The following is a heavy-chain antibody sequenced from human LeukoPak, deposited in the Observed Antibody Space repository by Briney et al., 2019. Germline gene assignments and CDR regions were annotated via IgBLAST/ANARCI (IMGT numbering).Heavy chain of an antibody. V-gene: IGHV4-34*01. D-gene: IGHD2-15*01. Sequence: SETLSLTCAVYGASFSGYYWSWIRQPPGKGLEWIGEINHSGSTNYNPSLKSRVFISVDTSKNQFSLKLSSVTAADTAVYYCARGYCSGGSCYRLIEAFDIWGQGTMVTVSS. CDR1: GASFSGYY. CDR2: INHSGST. CDR3: ARGYCSGGSCYRLIEAFDI. J-gene: IGHJ3*02.